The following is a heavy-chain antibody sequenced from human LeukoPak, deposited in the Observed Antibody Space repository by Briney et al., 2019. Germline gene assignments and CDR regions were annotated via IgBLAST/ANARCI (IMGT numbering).Heavy chain of an antibody. CDR1: GGSISSYY. J-gene: IGHJ5*02. CDR3: ARGGYSSGWYLA. V-gene: IGHV4-59*12. Sequence: PSETLSLTCTVSGGSISSYYWSWIRQPPGKGLEWIGYIYYSGSTNYNPSLKSRVTISVDKSKNQFSLKLSSVTAADTAVYYCARGGYSSGWYLAWGQGTLVTVSS. D-gene: IGHD6-19*01. CDR2: IYYSGST.